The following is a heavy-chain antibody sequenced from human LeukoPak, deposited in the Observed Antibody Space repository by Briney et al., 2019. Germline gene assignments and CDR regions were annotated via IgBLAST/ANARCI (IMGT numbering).Heavy chain of an antibody. J-gene: IGHJ4*02. CDR2: IYYSGST. Sequence: SETLSLTCTVSGGSISSSSYYWGWIRQPPGSGLEWFGCIYYSGSTYYNPSLKSRVTISVDTSKNQFSLKLSSVTAADTAVYYCARDVGITMIVVVSTGEFDYWGQGTLVTVSS. D-gene: IGHD3-22*01. CDR1: GGSISSSSYY. V-gene: IGHV4-39*07. CDR3: ARDVGITMIVVVSTGEFDY.